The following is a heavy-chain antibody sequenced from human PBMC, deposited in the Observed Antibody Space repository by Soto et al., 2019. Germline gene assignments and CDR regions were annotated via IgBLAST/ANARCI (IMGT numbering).Heavy chain of an antibody. J-gene: IGHJ4*02. CDR2: ISWNSASI. D-gene: IGHD5-18*01. Sequence: EVQLVESGGGLVQPGRSLRLSCAASGFTFDDYAMHWVRQAPGKGLEWVSGISWNSASIAYADSVKGRFTISRDNAKNSLYPQITSLLPEDTALYYCTNARGWIHLWSDIDYWGQGILVTVSS. CDR1: GFTFDDYA. V-gene: IGHV3-9*01. CDR3: TNARGWIHLWSDIDY.